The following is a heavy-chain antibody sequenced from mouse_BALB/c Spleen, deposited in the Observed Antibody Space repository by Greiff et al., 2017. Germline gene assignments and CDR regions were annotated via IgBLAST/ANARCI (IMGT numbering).Heavy chain of an antibody. Sequence: VQLQQSGAELARPGASVKLSCKASGYTFTSYWMQWVKQRPGQGLEWIGAIYPGDGDTRYTQKFKGKATLTADKSSSTAYMKLSSLASEDSAVYYCATYGNYDYAMDYGGQGASVTVSS. CDR2: IYPGDGDT. V-gene: IGHV1-87*01. D-gene: IGHD2-1*01. J-gene: IGHJ4*01. CDR3: ATYGNYDYAMDY. CDR1: GYTFTSYW.